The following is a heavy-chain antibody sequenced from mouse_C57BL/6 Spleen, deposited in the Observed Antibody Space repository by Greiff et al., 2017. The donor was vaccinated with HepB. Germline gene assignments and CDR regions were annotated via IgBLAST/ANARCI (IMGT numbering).Heavy chain of an antibody. J-gene: IGHJ2*01. V-gene: IGHV1-80*01. CDR3: AKPYDGYYYFDY. CDR1: GYAFSSYW. D-gene: IGHD2-3*01. Sequence: VQLQQSGAELVKPGASVKISCKASGYAFSSYWMNWVKQRPGKGLEWIGQIYPGDGDTNYNGKFKGKATLTADKSYSTAYMQLSSLTSEDSAVYFCAKPYDGYYYFDYWGQGTTLTVSS. CDR2: IYPGDGDT.